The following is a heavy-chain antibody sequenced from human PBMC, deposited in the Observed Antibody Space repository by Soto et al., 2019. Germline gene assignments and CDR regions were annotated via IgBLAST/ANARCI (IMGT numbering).Heavy chain of an antibody. CDR1: GFTFSTSA. CDR2: INVGNGNT. Sequence: QVQLVQSGAEVKKPGASVSVSCEASGFTFSTSAIHWVRQAPGQRREWMGWINVGNGNTRHSQKFQGRVTITRDTSASTVYVDMSSLESEDTAVYYCARGSVPVDSSYHYGMDVWGPGTTVTVSS. D-gene: IGHD3-3*01. CDR3: ARGSVPVDSSYHYGMDV. V-gene: IGHV1-3*01. J-gene: IGHJ6*02.